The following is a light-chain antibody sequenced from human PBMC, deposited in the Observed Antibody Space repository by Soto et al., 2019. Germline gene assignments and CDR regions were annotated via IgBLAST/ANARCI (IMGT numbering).Light chain of an antibody. J-gene: IGLJ1*01. V-gene: IGLV2-14*03. CDR1: SSDVGGYNY. CDR3: SSYTSSSTLSTYV. Sequence: HSALTQPASVSGSPGQSITISCTGTSSDVGGYNYVSWYQHHPGKAPKLMIYDVSNRPSGVSNRFSGSKSGNTASLIISGLQAEDEADYYCSSYTSSSTLSTYVFGTGTKVPS. CDR2: DVS.